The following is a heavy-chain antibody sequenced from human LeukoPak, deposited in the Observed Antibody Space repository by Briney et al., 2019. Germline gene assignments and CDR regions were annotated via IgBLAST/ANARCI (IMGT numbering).Heavy chain of an antibody. D-gene: IGHD2-2*01. CDR2: INPNNGNT. CDR3: ARFQLIEKNWFDP. Sequence: ASVKVSCKASGYTFICHGISWVRQAPGQGLEWMGWINPNNGNTKYPQNLQGRITLTTDTSTNTAYMALRSLRSDDTAVYYCARFQLIEKNWFDPWGQGTLVTVSS. V-gene: IGHV1-18*01. J-gene: IGHJ5*02. CDR1: GYTFICHG.